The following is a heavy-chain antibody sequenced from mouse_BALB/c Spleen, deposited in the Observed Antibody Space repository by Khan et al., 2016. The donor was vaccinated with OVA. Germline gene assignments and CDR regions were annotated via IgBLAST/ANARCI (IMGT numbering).Heavy chain of an antibody. V-gene: IGHV2-6-4*01. J-gene: IGHJ4*01. D-gene: IGHD2-14*01. CDR1: GFSLSRYN. Sequence: VQLQESGPGLVAPSQSLSITCTVSGFSLSRYNIHWVRQPPGKGLEWLGMIWGGGGTDYNSTPKSRLSISKDNSKSQVFLKMNSLQTEDTAMYYCARAYYRYDGYYAMDYWGQGTSVTVSS. CDR3: ARAYYRYDGYYAMDY. CDR2: IWGGGGT.